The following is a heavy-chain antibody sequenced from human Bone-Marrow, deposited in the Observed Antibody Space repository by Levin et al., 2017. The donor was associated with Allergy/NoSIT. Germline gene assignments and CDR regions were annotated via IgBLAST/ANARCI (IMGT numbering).Heavy chain of an antibody. V-gene: IGHV3-53*01. Sequence: GGSLRLSCAASGFTISSTYVTWVRQAPEKGLEWVSAIYSGGTTYHADSVQGRFSISRDNAKHTVYLQMNSLRADDTAVYYCARVLGDRSTGYYGMDVWGQGTTVTVSS. CDR2: IYSGGTT. J-gene: IGHJ6*02. D-gene: IGHD2-21*02. CDR3: ARVLGDRSTGYYGMDV. CDR1: GFTISSTY.